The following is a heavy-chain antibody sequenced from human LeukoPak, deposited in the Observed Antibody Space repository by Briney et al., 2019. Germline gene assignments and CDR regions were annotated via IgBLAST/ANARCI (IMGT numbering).Heavy chain of an antibody. J-gene: IGHJ4*02. Sequence: SGPTLVKPTQTLTLTCTFSGFSLNTSGVGVGWIRQPPGKALEWLALIYGNDGKRFSPSLNSRLTITRDTSKNQVVLTMTNMNPVDTAKYYCAYERLGGNEYWGQGILVTVSS. CDR2: IYGNDGK. CDR1: GFSLNTSGVG. CDR3: AYERLGGNEY. V-gene: IGHV2-5*01. D-gene: IGHD4-23*01.